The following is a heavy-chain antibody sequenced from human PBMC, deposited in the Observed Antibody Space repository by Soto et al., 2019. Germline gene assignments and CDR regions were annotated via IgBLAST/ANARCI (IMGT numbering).Heavy chain of an antibody. CDR2: INHSGST. Sequence: SETLSLTCAVYGGSFSGYYWSWIRQPPGKGLEWIGEINHSGSTNYNPSLKSRVTISVDTSKNQFSLKLSSVTAADTAVYYCAGASSRVSSVVADYWGQGTLVTVSS. CDR1: GGSFSGYY. V-gene: IGHV4-34*01. CDR3: AGASSRVSSVVADY. J-gene: IGHJ4*02. D-gene: IGHD2-15*01.